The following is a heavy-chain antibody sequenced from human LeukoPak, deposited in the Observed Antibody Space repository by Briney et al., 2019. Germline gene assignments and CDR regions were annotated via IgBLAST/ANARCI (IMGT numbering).Heavy chain of an antibody. CDR1: GFTFSSYS. Sequence: PGGSLRLSCAASGFTFSSYSMNWVRQAPGKGLEWVSSISSSSYIYYADSVKGRFTISRDNAKNSLYLQMNSLRAEDTAVYYCAREGTWIQLRVFDYWGQGTLVTVSS. CDR2: ISSSSYI. D-gene: IGHD5-18*01. J-gene: IGHJ4*02. CDR3: AREGTWIQLRVFDY. V-gene: IGHV3-21*01.